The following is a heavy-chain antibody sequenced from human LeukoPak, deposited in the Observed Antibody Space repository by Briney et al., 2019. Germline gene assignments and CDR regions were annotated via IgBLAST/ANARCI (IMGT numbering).Heavy chain of an antibody. Sequence: PSETLSLTCAVYGGSFSGYYWSWIRQPPGKGLEWIGEINHSGSTNYNPSLKSRVTISVDTSKNQFSLKLSSVTAADTAVYYCARGLRGRSTVFDYWGQGTLVTVSS. CDR3: ARGLRGRSTVFDY. CDR1: GGSFSGYY. CDR2: INHSGST. V-gene: IGHV4-34*01. D-gene: IGHD1-26*01. J-gene: IGHJ4*02.